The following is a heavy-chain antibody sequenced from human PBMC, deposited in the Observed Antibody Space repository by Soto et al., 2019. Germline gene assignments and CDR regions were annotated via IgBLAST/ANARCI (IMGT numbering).Heavy chain of an antibody. V-gene: IGHV4-34*01. CDR1: GGSFSGYY. CDR3: ARGLTYNARIAVAGTYFDY. J-gene: IGHJ4*02. Sequence: QVQLQQWGAGLLKPSETLSLTCAVYGGSFSGYYWSWIRQPPGKGLEWIGEINHSGSTNYNPSLKSRVTISVATPKNQFSLMLSSVTAADTAVYYCARGLTYNARIAVAGTYFDYWGQGTLVTVSS. D-gene: IGHD6-19*01. CDR2: INHSGST.